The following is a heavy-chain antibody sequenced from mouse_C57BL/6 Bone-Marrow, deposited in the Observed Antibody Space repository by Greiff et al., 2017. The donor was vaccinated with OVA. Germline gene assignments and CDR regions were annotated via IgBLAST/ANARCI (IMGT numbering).Heavy chain of an antibody. CDR2: IDPSDSYT. J-gene: IGHJ4*01. Sequence: QVQLQQPGAELVMPGASVKLSCKASGYTFTSYWMHWVKQRPGQGLEWIGEIDPSDSYTNYNQKFKGKSTLTVDKSSNTAYLQLSSLTSEDTAVYYCTTDITTVVAKNAMDYWGQGTSVTVSS. CDR3: TTDITTVVAKNAMDY. D-gene: IGHD1-1*01. V-gene: IGHV1-69*01. CDR1: GYTFTSYW.